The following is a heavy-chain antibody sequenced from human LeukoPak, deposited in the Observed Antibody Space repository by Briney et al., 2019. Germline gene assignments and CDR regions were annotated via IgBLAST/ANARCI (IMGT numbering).Heavy chain of an antibody. V-gene: IGHV3-23*01. J-gene: IGHJ5*02. Sequence: PSETLSLTCTVSGGSISSYYWSWVRQAPGKGLEWVSAISGSGGSTYYADSVKGRFTISRDNSKNTLYLQMNSLRAEDTAVYYCAKDSGWAGGAWFDPWGQGTLVTVSS. D-gene: IGHD3-9*01. CDR3: AKDSGWAGGAWFDP. CDR1: GGSISSYY. CDR2: ISGSGGST.